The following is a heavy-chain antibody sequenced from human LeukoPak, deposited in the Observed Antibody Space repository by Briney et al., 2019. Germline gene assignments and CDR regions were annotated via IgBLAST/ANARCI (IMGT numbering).Heavy chain of an antibody. CDR3: ARDTYSSSQGGDY. Sequence: ASVKVSCKASGGTFSSYAISWVRQAPGQGLEWMGGIIPIFGTANYAQKFQGRVTMTTDTSTSTAYMELRSLRSDDTAVYYCARDTYSSSQGGDYWGQGTLVTVSS. V-gene: IGHV1-69*05. D-gene: IGHD6-13*01. J-gene: IGHJ4*02. CDR1: GGTFSSYA. CDR2: IIPIFGTA.